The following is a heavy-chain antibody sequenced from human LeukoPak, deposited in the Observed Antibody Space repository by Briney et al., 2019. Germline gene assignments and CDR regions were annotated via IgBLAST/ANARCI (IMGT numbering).Heavy chain of an antibody. CDR3: ARGREIGNFDY. CDR2: MNPNSGNT. D-gene: IGHD3-22*01. CDR1: GYTFTSYD. J-gene: IGHJ4*02. V-gene: IGHV1-8*01. Sequence: ASVNVSCKASGYTFTSYDINWVRPATGQGLEWMGWMNPNSGNTGYSQKFQGRVTMTRNTPISPAYMELSSLTYEETAVYNCARGREIGNFDYWGQGTLVTVSS.